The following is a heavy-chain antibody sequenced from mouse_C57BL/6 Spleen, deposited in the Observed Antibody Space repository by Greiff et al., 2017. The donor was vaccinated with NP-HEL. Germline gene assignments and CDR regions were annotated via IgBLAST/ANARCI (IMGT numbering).Heavy chain of an antibody. CDR3: ARGVYYSNYGWYFDV. CDR1: GYTFTDYY. D-gene: IGHD2-5*01. CDR2: INPNNGGT. J-gene: IGHJ1*03. V-gene: IGHV1-26*01. Sequence: VQLQQSGPELVKPGASVKISCKASGYTFTDYYMNWVKQSHGKSLEWIGDINPNNGGTSYNQKFKGKATLTVDKSSSTAYMELRSLTSEDSAVYYCARGVYYSNYGWYFDVWGTGTTVTVSS.